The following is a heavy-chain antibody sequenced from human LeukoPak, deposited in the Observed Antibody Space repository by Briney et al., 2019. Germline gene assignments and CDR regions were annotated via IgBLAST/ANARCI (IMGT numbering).Heavy chain of an antibody. CDR2: IYSSGST. J-gene: IGHJ5*02. CDR1: GGSISSYY. D-gene: IGHD3-16*01. V-gene: IGHV4-59*08. CDR3: ARGGRGFDP. Sequence: SETLSLTCTVSGGSISSYYWSWIRQPPGKGLEWIGRIYSSGSTSYNPSLKSRVTISVDTSKNQFSLELNSVTASDTAVYYCARGGRGFDPWGQGTLVTVSS.